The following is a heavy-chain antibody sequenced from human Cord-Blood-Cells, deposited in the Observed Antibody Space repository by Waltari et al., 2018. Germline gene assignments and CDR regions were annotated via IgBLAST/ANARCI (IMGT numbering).Heavy chain of an antibody. J-gene: IGHJ4*02. Sequence: QVQLVQSGAEVKKPGSSVKVSCKASGGTFSSYATSWVRQAPGQGLEWMGGIIPIFGTANYAQKFQGRVTITADESTSTAYMELSSLRSEDTAVYYCARARDGYNYNYFDYWGQGTLVTVSS. CDR2: IIPIFGTA. CDR1: GGTFSSYA. V-gene: IGHV1-69*01. CDR3: ARARDGYNYNYFDY. D-gene: IGHD5-12*01.